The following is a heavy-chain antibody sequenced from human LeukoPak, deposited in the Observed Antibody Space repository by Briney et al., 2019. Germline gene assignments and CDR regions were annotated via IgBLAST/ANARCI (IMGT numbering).Heavy chain of an antibody. D-gene: IGHD3-3*01. J-gene: IGHJ5*02. CDR3: ARHSGYYDFWSGYRFDP. Sequence: ASVKVSCKASGYTFTGYYMHWVRQAPGQGLEWMGWINPNSGGTNYAQKFQGRVTMTRDTSISTAYMELSRLRSDDTAVYYCARHSGYYDFWSGYRFDPWGQGTLVTVSS. CDR2: INPNSGGT. V-gene: IGHV1-2*02. CDR1: GYTFTGYY.